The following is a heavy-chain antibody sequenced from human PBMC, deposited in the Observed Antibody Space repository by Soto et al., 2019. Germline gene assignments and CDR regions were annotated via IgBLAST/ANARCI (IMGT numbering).Heavy chain of an antibody. CDR2: ISSNGGTT. D-gene: IGHD1-7*01. CDR3: VRRVPGNYDY. CDR1: GFTFSSYD. J-gene: IGHJ4*02. V-gene: IGHV3-64*01. Sequence: EVQLAESGGGMVQPGGSLRLSCVASGFTFSSYDMHWVRQAPGKGLEYVSSISSNGGTTYYGNSVKGRFTISRDNSKNTLYLQMGSLRAEDMAVYYCVRRVPGNYDYWGQGNLVTVSS.